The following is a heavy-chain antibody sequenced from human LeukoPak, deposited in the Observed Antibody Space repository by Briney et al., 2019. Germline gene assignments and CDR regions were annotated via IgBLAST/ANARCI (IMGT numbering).Heavy chain of an antibody. CDR2: IKKDGSEK. D-gene: IGHD3-10*01. CDR1: GFTFSRNW. J-gene: IGHJ6*02. CDR3: ARGYGDGMDV. V-gene: IGHV3-7*01. Sequence: PGGSLRLSCAASGFTFSRNWMNWVRQAPGKGLEWVANIKKDGSEKYYVDSVKGRFTISRDNAKNSLYVQMNSLRAEDTAVYYCARGYGDGMDVWGQGTTVTVS.